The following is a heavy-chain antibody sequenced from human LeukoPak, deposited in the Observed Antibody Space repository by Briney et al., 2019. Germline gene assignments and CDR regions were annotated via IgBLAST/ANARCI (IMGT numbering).Heavy chain of an antibody. CDR1: GFTFISYW. CDR2: IKQDGSEK. Sequence: GGALRLSCAASGFTFISYWMSWVRQAPGKGLEWVANIKQDGSEKYYVDSVKGRFTISRDNAKNSLYLQLNSLRAEDTAVYYCARVGSHSGSLSLIKRNYYYYYYMDVWGKGTTVTISS. J-gene: IGHJ6*03. D-gene: IGHD3-10*01. CDR3: ARVGSHSGSLSLIKRNYYYYYYMDV. V-gene: IGHV3-7*01.